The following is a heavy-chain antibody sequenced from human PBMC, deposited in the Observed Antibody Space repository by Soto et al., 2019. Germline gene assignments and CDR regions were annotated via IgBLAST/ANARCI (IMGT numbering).Heavy chain of an antibody. CDR3: AKYTKSGTGGVDY. CDR1: GFTFSSYA. V-gene: IGHV3-23*01. D-gene: IGHD3-10*01. Sequence: EVQLLESGGGLVQPGGSLRLSCAASGFTFSSYAMSWVRHAPGKGLEGVSVISGSGGSTYYADSVKGRFTISRDNSKNTLYLQMNSLRAEDTALYYCAKYTKSGTGGVDYWGQGTLVTVSS. J-gene: IGHJ4*02. CDR2: ISGSGGST.